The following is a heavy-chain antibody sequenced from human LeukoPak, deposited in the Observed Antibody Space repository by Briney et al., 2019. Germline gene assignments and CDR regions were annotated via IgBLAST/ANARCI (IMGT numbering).Heavy chain of an antibody. CDR2: INPDGSTT. CDR3: ARDDGMATIISNPDY. V-gene: IGHV3-74*01. D-gene: IGHD5-24*01. J-gene: IGHJ4*02. CDR1: GFTFSNYW. Sequence: LPGGSLRLSCAASGFTFSNYWMHWVRQDPGKGLVWVSFINPDGSTTNYADSVKGRFTISRDNAKNALYLQMNSLRAEDTAVYYCARDDGMATIISNPDYWGQGTLVTVSS.